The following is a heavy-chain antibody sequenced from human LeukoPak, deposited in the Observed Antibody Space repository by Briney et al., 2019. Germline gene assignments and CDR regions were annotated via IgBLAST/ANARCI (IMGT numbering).Heavy chain of an antibody. CDR2: IYTSGST. CDR1: GGSISSYY. CDR3: ARVHDFWSGPNWFDP. D-gene: IGHD3-3*01. Sequence: KSSETLSLTCTVFGGSISSYYWSWIRQPAGKGLEWIGRIYTSGSTNYNPSLKSRVTMSVDTSKNQFSLKLSSVTAADTAVYYCARVHDFWSGPNWFDPWGQGTLVTVSS. J-gene: IGHJ5*02. V-gene: IGHV4-4*07.